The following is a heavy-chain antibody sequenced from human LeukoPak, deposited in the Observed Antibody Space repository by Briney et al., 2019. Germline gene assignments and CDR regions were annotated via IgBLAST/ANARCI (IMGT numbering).Heavy chain of an antibody. J-gene: IGHJ3*02. Sequence: GGSLRLSCAASGFTFSSYSMNWVRQAPGKGLEWVSFISTSSSYIYYADSLKGRFTISRDNSKNTLYLQMNSLRAEDTAVYYCARDLSPGETRNPDAFETGGKGPRSTAS. V-gene: IGHV3-21*04. CDR3: ARDLSPGETRNPDAFET. CDR1: GFTFSSYS. D-gene: IGHD3-10*01. CDR2: ISTSSSYI.